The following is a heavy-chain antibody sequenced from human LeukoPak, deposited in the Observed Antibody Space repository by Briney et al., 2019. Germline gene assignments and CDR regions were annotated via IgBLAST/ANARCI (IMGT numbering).Heavy chain of an antibody. V-gene: IGHV3-48*01. D-gene: IGHD3-10*01. J-gene: IGHJ3*02. CDR1: GFTFSSYS. CDR3: ARAEWFGKPSGAFDI. CDR2: ISSSSSTT. Sequence: GGSLRLSCAASGFTFSSYSMNWVRQAPGKGLEWVSYISSSSSTTYYADSVKGRFTISRDNSKNTLYLQMNSLRAEDTAVYYCARAEWFGKPSGAFDIWGQGTMVTVSS.